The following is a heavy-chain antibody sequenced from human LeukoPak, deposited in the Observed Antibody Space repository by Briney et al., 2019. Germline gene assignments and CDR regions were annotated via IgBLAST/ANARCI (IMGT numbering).Heavy chain of an antibody. CDR3: SRGSDESKTGDS. CDR1: GGSFSNYY. CDR2: IHPYGFT. V-gene: IGHV4-34*01. D-gene: IGHD3-9*01. J-gene: IGHJ4*02. Sequence: SETLSLTCAVSGGSFSNYYWSWIRQPPGKGLEWIGEIHPYGFTNFNPSLTSRLSISVDTSKNQFSLNLTSVTAADTAVYYCSRGSDESKTGDSWGQGSLVTVSS.